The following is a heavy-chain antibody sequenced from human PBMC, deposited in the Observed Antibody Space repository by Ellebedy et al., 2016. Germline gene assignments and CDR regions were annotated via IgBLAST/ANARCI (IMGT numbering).Heavy chain of an antibody. V-gene: IGHV5-51*01. CDR1: GYSFTSYW. CDR2: IYPGDSDT. J-gene: IGHJ6*02. D-gene: IGHD3-10*01. CDR3: ARRDGSGSYLYYYGMDV. Sequence: GESLKISCKGSGYSFTSYWIGWVRQMPGKGLEWMGIIYPGDSDTRYSPSFQGQVTISADKSISTAYLQWSSLKASDTAMYYCARRDGSGSYLYYYGMDVWGQGTTVTVSS.